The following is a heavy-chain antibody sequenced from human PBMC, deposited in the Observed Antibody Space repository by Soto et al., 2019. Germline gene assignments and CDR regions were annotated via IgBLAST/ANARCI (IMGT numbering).Heavy chain of an antibody. CDR3: AKTYYYGSGSYPQYYGMDV. J-gene: IGHJ6*02. D-gene: IGHD3-10*01. V-gene: IGHV3-23*01. CDR2: ISGSGGST. CDR1: GFTFSSYA. Sequence: PGGSLRLSCAASGFTFSSYAMSWVRQAPGKGLEWVSAISGSGGSTYYADSVKGRFTISRDNSKNTLYLQMNSLRAEDTAVYYCAKTYYYGSGSYPQYYGMDVWGQGTTVTVSS.